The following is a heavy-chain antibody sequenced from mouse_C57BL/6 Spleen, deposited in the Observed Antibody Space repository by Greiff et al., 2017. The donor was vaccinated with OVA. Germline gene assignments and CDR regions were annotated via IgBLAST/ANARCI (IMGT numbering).Heavy chain of an antibody. CDR1: GFSLTSYG. CDR3: ARNWAYYSNYGEGAMDY. D-gene: IGHD2-5*01. V-gene: IGHV2-2*01. Sequence: QVQLKQSGPGLVQPSQSLSITCTVSGFSLTSYGVHWVRQSPGKGLEWLGVIWSGGSTDYNAAFISRLSNSKDNSKSQVFFKMNSLQADDTAIYYCARNWAYYSNYGEGAMDYWGQGTSGTVAS. J-gene: IGHJ4*01. CDR2: IWSGGST.